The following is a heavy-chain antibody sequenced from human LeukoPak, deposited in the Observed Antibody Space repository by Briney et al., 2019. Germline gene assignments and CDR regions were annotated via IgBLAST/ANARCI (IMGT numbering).Heavy chain of an antibody. CDR1: GGSISSYY. V-gene: IGHV4-59*01. CDR2: IYYSGST. D-gene: IGHD2-2*01. Sequence: SETLSLTCTVSGGSISSYYWSWIRQPPGKGLEWIGYIYYSGSTNYNPSLKSRVTISVDTSKNQFSLKLSSVTAADTAIYYCAGIGHDLYQTFDFWGNGNLITVSS. J-gene: IGHJ4*01. CDR3: AGIGHDLYQTFDF.